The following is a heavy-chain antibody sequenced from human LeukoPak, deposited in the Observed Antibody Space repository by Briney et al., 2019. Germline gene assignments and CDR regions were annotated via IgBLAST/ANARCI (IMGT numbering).Heavy chain of an antibody. D-gene: IGHD3-16*01. CDR3: AKGLSYGRDY. Sequence: GRSLRLSCAASGFTFSSYAMHWLRQAPGKGLEWVAFIRYDGSNQDYGDSVKGRFTISRDNSKNTLYLQLNSLRAEDTAVYYCAKGLSYGRDYWGQGTLVTVSS. CDR1: GFTFSSYA. J-gene: IGHJ4*02. V-gene: IGHV3-30*04. CDR2: IRYDGSNQ.